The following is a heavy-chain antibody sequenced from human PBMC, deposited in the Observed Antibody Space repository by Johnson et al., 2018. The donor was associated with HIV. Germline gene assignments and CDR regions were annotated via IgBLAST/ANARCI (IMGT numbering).Heavy chain of an antibody. CDR2: ISYDGSNK. D-gene: IGHD5-24*01. CDR1: GFTFSSYA. J-gene: IGHJ3*02. CDR3: ARAIGDGYPGMKAFDI. Sequence: QVQLVESGGGLIQPGGSLRLSCAASGFTFSSYAMHWVRQAPGKGLEWVAVISYDGSNKYYADSVKGRFTISRDNSKNTLYLQMNSLRAGDTAVYYCARAIGDGYPGMKAFDIWGQGTMVTVSS. V-gene: IGHV3-30*14.